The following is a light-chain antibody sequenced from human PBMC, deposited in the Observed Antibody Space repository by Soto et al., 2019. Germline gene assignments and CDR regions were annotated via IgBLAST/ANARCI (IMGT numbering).Light chain of an antibody. V-gene: IGLV1-40*01. CDR1: SSNFGAGYD. Sequence: QSVLTQPPSVSGAPGQRVTISCTGSSSNFGAGYDVHWYQQLPGTAPKLLIYGNTNRPSGVPDRFSGSKSGTSASLAITGLRAEDGADYSCQSYGSGLSGLVFGGGTQLTVL. J-gene: IGLJ2*01. CDR3: QSYGSGLSGLV. CDR2: GNT.